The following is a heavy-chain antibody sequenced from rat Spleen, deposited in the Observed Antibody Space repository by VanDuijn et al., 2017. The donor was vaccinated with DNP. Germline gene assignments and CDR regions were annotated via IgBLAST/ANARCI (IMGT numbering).Heavy chain of an antibody. J-gene: IGHJ4*01. D-gene: IGHD1-4*01. Sequence: EVQLQESGPGLVKLSQSLSITCSVTGYSITSSYRWNWIRKFPGNKLEWMGYIKSAGTTNYNPSLKSRISITRDTSKKQLFLQVSSVTTEDTATYHCARWPGYNPPYAMDAWGQGTSVTVSS. CDR2: IKSAGTT. CDR1: GYSITSSYR. CDR3: ARWPGYNPPYAMDA. V-gene: IGHV3-3*01.